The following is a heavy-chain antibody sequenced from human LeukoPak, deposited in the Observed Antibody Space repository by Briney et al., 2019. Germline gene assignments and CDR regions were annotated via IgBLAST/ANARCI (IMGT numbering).Heavy chain of an antibody. CDR1: GYTFTGSY. CDR3: ARYHDDSSGYYSYFDY. V-gene: IGHV1-2*02. Sequence: GASVKVSCKASGYTFTGSYIHWVRQAPGQGLKWMGWMNPNSGVTKFEQKFQGRVTMTRDTSISTAYMELSRLRSDDTAVYYCARYHDDSSGYYSYFDYWGQGTLVTVSS. J-gene: IGHJ4*02. D-gene: IGHD3-22*01. CDR2: MNPNSGVT.